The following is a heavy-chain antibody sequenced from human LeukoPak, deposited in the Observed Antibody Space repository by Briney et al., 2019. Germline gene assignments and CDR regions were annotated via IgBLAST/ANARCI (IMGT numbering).Heavy chain of an antibody. CDR2: ISWNSGSI. J-gene: IGHJ4*02. V-gene: IGHV3-9*01. D-gene: IGHD1-14*01. CDR1: GFTFDDYA. Sequence: GRSLRLSCAASGFTFDDYAMHWVRQAPGKGLEWVSGISWNSGSIGYADSVKGRFTISRDNAKNSLYLQMNSLRAEDTALYYCARAYTYNWNHGDYWGQGTLVTVSS. CDR3: ARAYTYNWNHGDY.